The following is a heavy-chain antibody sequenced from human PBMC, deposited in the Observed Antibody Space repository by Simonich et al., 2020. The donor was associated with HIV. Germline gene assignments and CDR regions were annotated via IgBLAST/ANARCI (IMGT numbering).Heavy chain of an antibody. Sequence: QVQLQQWGAGLLKPSETLSLTCAVYGGSFSGYYWSWIRQPPGKGLEWIAKINNSESIYYSPSLKRRVTISVDTSKSQFSLKVSSVTAADTAVYYCARNGIAARPDTSEVDYWGQGTLVTVSS. J-gene: IGHJ4*02. CDR3: ARNGIAARPDTSEVDY. CDR2: INNSESI. V-gene: IGHV4-34*01. CDR1: GGSFSGYY. D-gene: IGHD6-6*01.